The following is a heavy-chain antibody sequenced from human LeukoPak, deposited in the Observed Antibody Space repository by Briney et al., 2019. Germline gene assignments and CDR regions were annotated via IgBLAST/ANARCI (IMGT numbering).Heavy chain of an antibody. J-gene: IGHJ5*02. CDR1: GFTFSSYW. CDR3: ARAGYSSGWYWFDP. V-gene: IGHV3-7*01. Sequence: GGSLRLSCAASGFTFSSYWMSWVRQAPGKGLEWVANIKQDGSEKYYVDSVKGRFTISRDNAKNSLYLQMNSLRAEETAVYYCARAGYSSGWYWFDPRGQGTLVTVSS. D-gene: IGHD6-19*01. CDR2: IKQDGSEK.